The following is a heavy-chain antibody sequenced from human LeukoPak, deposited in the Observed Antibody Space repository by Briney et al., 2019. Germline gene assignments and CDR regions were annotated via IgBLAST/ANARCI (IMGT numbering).Heavy chain of an antibody. Sequence: GGSLRLSCVASGFTFSAAWMTWVRQAPGKGLECVGRIKSRTDGGTTDYATPVKGRFAISRDDSKNTLYLQMNSLKIEDTGVYYCTTVGSSCGFDYWGQGTLVTVSS. CDR1: GFTFSAAW. CDR3: TTVGSSCGFDY. J-gene: IGHJ4*02. CDR2: IKSRTDGGTT. D-gene: IGHD6-13*01. V-gene: IGHV3-15*01.